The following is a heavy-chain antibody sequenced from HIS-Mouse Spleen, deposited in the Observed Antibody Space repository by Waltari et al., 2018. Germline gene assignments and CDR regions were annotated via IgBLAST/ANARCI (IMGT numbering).Heavy chain of an antibody. Sequence: QVQLVESGGGVVQPGRSLRLSCAASGFTFSSYGMHWVRQARGKCLVCVYVIAFHERNEYYAESCKVRFTISRDNSKNTLYLQMNSLRAEDTAVYYCAKASSGWLDYWGQGTLVTVSS. CDR3: AKASSGWLDY. CDR2: IAFHERNE. J-gene: IGHJ4*02. V-gene: IGHV3-30*18. CDR1: GFTFSSYG. D-gene: IGHD6-19*01.